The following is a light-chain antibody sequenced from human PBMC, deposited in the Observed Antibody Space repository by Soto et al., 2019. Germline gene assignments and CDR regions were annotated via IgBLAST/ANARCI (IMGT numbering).Light chain of an antibody. J-gene: IGLJ3*02. V-gene: IGLV1-40*01. Sequence: QPVLTQPPSVSGAPGQRVTISCTGSSSNIGAGYDVHWYHQLPGTTPKLLIYGNSNRPSGVPDRFSGSKSGTSASLAITGLQAEDEADYYCQSYDSSLSAWVFGGGTKLTVL. CDR1: SSNIGAGYD. CDR3: QSYDSSLSAWV. CDR2: GNS.